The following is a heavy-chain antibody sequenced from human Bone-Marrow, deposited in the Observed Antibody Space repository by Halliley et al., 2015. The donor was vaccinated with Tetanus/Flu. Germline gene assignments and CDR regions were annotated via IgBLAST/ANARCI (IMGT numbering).Heavy chain of an antibody. CDR3: ARGNSAHSWHFQL. Sequence: GLVKPSETLSLVCSVSGVSVSNDYWSWLRQPPGKTLEWIGYINDNGDTVYSPSLKSRVTMSIDRSKNQLSLKLISVTTADTAVYYCARGNSAHSWHFQLWGQGTLVSVSS. D-gene: IGHD1-26*01. CDR1: GVSVSNDY. V-gene: IGHV4-59*02. J-gene: IGHJ1*01. CDR2: INDNGDT.